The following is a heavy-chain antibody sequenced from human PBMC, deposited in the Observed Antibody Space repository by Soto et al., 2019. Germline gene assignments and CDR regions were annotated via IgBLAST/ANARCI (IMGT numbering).Heavy chain of an antibody. J-gene: IGHJ6*03. CDR1: GFTFSSYG. D-gene: IGHD4-17*01. Sequence: GSLRLSCAASGFTFSSYGMHWVRQAPGKGLEWVAVISYDGSNKYYADSVKGRFTISRDNSKNTLYLQMNSLRAEDTAVYYCAKGTSYGDFYYYSYMDVWGKGTTVTVSS. V-gene: IGHV3-30*18. CDR3: AKGTSYGDFYYYSYMDV. CDR2: ISYDGSNK.